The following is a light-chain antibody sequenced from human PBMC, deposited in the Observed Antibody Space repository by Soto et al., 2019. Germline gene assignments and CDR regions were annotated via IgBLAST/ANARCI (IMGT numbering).Light chain of an antibody. V-gene: IGLV2-14*01. Sequence: QSALTQPASVSGSPGQSITISCTGTSSDVGGYDYVSWYQQHPGKAPKLLIFDVSKRPSGVSYRFSGSKSGNTASLTMSGLQAEDEADYYCSSYASSITLVFGGGTQLTVL. J-gene: IGLJ2*01. CDR3: SSYASSITLV. CDR1: SSDVGGYDY. CDR2: DVS.